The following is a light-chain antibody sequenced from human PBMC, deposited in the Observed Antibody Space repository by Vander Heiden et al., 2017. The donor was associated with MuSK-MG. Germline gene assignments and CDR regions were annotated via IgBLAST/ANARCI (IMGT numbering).Light chain of an antibody. CDR3: SSYRSRSVVV. CDR1: SSDVGQFDF. V-gene: IGLV2-18*02. CDR2: EVG. Sequence: QSALTQPPSVAGSPGQSATISCTGTSSDVGQFDFVSWYQQSPGTVHKLIIYEVGHRPSGVPDRFSGSKSGNTASLTISGLRAEDEADYYCSSYRSRSVVVFGGGTKVTVL. J-gene: IGLJ3*02.